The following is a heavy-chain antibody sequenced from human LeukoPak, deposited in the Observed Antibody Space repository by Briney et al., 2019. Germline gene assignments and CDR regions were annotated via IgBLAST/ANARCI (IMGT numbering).Heavy chain of an antibody. CDR3: ARQYDFWSGYPELYFDY. V-gene: IGHV5-51*01. Sequence: PGGSLKISCKGSGYSFTSYWIGWVRQMPGKGLEWMGIIYPGDSDTRYSPSFQGQVTISADKSISTAYLQWSSLKASDTAMYYCARQYDFWSGYPELYFDYWGQGTLVTVSS. CDR1: GYSFTSYW. D-gene: IGHD3-3*01. CDR2: IYPGDSDT. J-gene: IGHJ4*02.